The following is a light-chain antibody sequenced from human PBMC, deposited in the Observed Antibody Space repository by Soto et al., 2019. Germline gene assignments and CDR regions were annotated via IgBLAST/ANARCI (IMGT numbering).Light chain of an antibody. CDR1: SFKN. CDR2: DVS. Sequence: QSVLTQPASVSGSPGQSITISCTGTSFKNVSWYQQHPGQAPKLLIYDVSYRPSGISHRFSDSESAYTASLTISGLQAEYEADYYCSAYSFTTSLYVFGTGTKVTVL. J-gene: IGLJ1*01. CDR3: SAYSFTTSLYV. V-gene: IGLV2-14*03.